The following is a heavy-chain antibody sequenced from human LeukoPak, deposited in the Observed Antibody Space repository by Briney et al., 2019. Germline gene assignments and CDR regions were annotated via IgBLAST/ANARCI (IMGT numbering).Heavy chain of an antibody. D-gene: IGHD4-23*01. J-gene: IGHJ4*02. CDR3: ARFSPRAVGKYLDS. V-gene: IGHV4-30-2*01. CDR1: GDSISRGSFS. CDR2: IYPRGST. Sequence: SQTLSLTCTVSGDSISRGSFSWTWIRQAPGKGLEWIGYIYPRGSTYYNPSLKSRVNLSIDKSSNQFSLDLASVTAADTAVYYCARFSPRAVGKYLDSWGQGTLVTVSS.